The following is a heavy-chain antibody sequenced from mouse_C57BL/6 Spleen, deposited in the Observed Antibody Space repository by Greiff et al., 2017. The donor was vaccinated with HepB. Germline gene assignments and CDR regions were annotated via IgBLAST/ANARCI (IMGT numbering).Heavy chain of an antibody. CDR3: ARPPTGTKYFDV. V-gene: IGHV1-82*01. CDR2: IYPGDGDT. D-gene: IGHD4-1*02. CDR1: GYAFSSSW. J-gene: IGHJ1*03. Sequence: QVQLQQSGPELVKPGASVKISCKASGYAFSSSWMNWVKQRPGKGLEWIGRIYPGDGDTNYNGKFKGKATLTADKSSSTAYMQLSSLTSEDSAVYFCARPPTGTKYFDVWGTGTTVTVSS.